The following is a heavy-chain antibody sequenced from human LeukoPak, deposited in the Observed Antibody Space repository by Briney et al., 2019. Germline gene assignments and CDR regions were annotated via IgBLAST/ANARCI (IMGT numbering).Heavy chain of an antibody. D-gene: IGHD3-3*01. J-gene: IGHJ6*03. Sequence: PSETLSLTCTVAGGSISSSSYYWGWIRQPPGKGLEWIGSIYYSGSTYYNPSLKSRVTISVDTSKNQFSLKLSSVTAADTAVYYRARHQHYYDFWSGYYYYYYMDVWGKGTTVTVSS. V-gene: IGHV4-39*01. CDR3: ARHQHYYDFWSGYYYYYYMDV. CDR2: IYYSGST. CDR1: GGSISSSSYY.